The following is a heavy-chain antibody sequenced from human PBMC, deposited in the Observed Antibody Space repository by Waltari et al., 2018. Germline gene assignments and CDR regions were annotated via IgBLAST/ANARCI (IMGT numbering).Heavy chain of an antibody. J-gene: IGHJ4*02. V-gene: IGHV4-34*01. CDR2: INHSGST. Sequence: QVQLQQWGAGLLKPSETLSLTCAVYGGSFSGYYWSWLRPPPGKALEWIGEINHSGSTNYNPSLKSRVTISVDTSKNQFSLKLSSVTAADTAVYYCARGLKYDYVWGSYRYGASYDYWGQGTLVTVSS. CDR3: ARGLKYDYVWGSYRYGASYDY. CDR1: GGSFSGYY. D-gene: IGHD3-16*02.